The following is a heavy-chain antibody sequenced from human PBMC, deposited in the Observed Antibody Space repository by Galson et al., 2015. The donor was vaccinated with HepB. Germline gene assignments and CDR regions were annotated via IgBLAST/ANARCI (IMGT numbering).Heavy chain of an antibody. CDR3: ARDSSGWFGIDY. D-gene: IGHD6-19*01. CDR2: IYTAGST. J-gene: IGHJ4*02. Sequence: SLRLSCAASGFTVSSNYMSWVRQTPGKGLEWVSVIYTAGSTYYADSVKGRFTISRDNSKNTLYLQMNSLRVEDTAVYYCARDSSGWFGIDYWGQGTLVTVSS. CDR1: GFTVSSNY. V-gene: IGHV3-53*01.